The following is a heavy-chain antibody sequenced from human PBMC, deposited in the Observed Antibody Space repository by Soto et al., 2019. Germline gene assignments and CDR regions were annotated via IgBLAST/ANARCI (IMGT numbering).Heavy chain of an antibody. CDR3: ARDRRSAKDIVVVVAYDRGFDH. D-gene: IGHD2-15*01. Sequence: QVQLVQCGAEVKKPGASVKVSCKASGYTFTSYGINWVRQATGQGLEWMGWISTYNGNTNYAQKLQGRVTMTTDTSTSTAYMELRSLRSDDPAVSYRARDRRSAKDIVVVVAYDRGFDHWGQGTLVIVSS. J-gene: IGHJ4*02. CDR1: GYTFTSYG. CDR2: ISTYNGNT. V-gene: IGHV1-18*01.